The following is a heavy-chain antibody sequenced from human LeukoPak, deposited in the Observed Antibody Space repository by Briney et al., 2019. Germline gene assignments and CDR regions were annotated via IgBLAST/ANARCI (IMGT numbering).Heavy chain of an antibody. CDR2: IWSDATNM. CDR3: AKDAQRGFDYSNSLES. D-gene: IGHD4-11*01. Sequence: PGRSLRLSCATSGFTFSRYGMHWVRQAPGKGLEWVAVIWSDATNMYYGDSVKGRFTISRDNSRKTLYLQMNSLRVEDTAVYYCAKDAQRGFDYSNSLESWGQGTLVTVSS. J-gene: IGHJ5*01. V-gene: IGHV3-33*03. CDR1: GFTFSRYG.